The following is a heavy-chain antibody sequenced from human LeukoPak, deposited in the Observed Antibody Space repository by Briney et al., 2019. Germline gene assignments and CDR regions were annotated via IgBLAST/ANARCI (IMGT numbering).Heavy chain of an antibody. Sequence: GGSLRLSCAASGFTFSGSAMHWVRQASGKGLEWVGRIRSKANSYATAYAASVKGRFTISRDDSKNTAYLQMNSLRAEDTAVYYCAKWVRRTDVDYWGQGTLVTVSS. CDR3: AKWVRRTDVDY. V-gene: IGHV3-73*01. J-gene: IGHJ4*02. CDR2: IRSKANSYAT. CDR1: GFTFSGSA. D-gene: IGHD1-1*01.